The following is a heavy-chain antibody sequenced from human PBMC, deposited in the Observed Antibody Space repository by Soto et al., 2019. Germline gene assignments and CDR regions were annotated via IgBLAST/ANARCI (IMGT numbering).Heavy chain of an antibody. V-gene: IGHV1-69*01. CDR3: ARGVAAAGTLYYFDY. D-gene: IGHD6-13*01. CDR2: IIPIFGTA. J-gene: IGHJ4*02. Sequence: QVQLVQSGAEVKKPGSSVKVSCKASGGTFSSYAISWVRQAPGQVLEWMGGIIPIFGTANYAQKFQGRVTITADESTSTAYIELSSLRSEDTAVYYCARGVAAAGTLYYFDYWGQGTLVTVSS. CDR1: GGTFSSYA.